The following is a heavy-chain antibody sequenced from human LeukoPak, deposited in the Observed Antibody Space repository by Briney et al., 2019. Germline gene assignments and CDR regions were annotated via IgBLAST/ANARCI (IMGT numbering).Heavy chain of an antibody. J-gene: IGHJ4*02. D-gene: IGHD4-17*01. V-gene: IGHV4-59*01. CDR2: IYYSGST. Sequence: PSETLSLTCTVSGGSISSYYWSWIRQPPGKGLEWIGYIYYSGSTNYNPSLKSRVTISVDTSKNQFSLKLSSVTAADTAVYYCARGIGYGDPYFDYWGQGTLVTVSS. CDR3: ARGIGYGDPYFDY. CDR1: GGSISSYY.